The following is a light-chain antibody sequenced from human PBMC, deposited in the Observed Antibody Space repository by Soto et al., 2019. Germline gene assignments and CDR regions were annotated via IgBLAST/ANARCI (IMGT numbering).Light chain of an antibody. V-gene: IGKV1-27*01. CDR2: ATS. CDR3: QKYNSAPLT. Sequence: DVQMTQSPSSLSAFVGDRVTITCRASQGIAPYLAWFQQKPGKVPKLLIYATSTLQSGVPSRFSGSGSGTDFTLTINSLQPEDVGTYYCQKYNSAPLTCGGGTQVEIK. CDR1: QGIAPY. J-gene: IGKJ4*02.